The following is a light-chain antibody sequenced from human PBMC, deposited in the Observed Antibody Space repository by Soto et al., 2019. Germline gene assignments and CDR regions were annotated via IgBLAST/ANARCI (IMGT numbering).Light chain of an antibody. CDR3: TSHSISTAYL. CDR1: SSDIGAYDY. V-gene: IGLV2-14*01. Sequence: QSVLTQPASLSGSPGQSITISCTGTSSDIGAYDYVSWFQQHPGKAPKLMISEVNNRPSGVSNRFSGSKSGNTAYLPISGLQVEDEAEYFCTSHSISTAYLFRTATAVTVL. J-gene: IGLJ1*01. CDR2: EVN.